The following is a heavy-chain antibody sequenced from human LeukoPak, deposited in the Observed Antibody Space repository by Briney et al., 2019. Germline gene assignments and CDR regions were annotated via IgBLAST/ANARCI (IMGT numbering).Heavy chain of an antibody. CDR2: ISGSGGST. CDR3: AKDLSTIVVVTTPFDY. Sequence: SGGSLRLSCAASGFTLSSYAMSWVRQAPGKGLEWVSAISGSGGSTYYADSVKGRFTISRDNSKNTLYLQMNSLRAEDTAVYYCAKDLSTIVVVTTPFDYWGQGTLVTVSS. J-gene: IGHJ4*02. V-gene: IGHV3-23*01. D-gene: IGHD3-22*01. CDR1: GFTLSSYA.